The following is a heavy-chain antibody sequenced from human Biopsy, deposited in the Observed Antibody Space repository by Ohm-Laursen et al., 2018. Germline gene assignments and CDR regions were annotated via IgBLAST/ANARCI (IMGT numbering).Heavy chain of an antibody. V-gene: IGHV1-69*13. CDR3: ARDAPGGGSYRFFY. CDR2: IIPIFGTA. J-gene: IGHJ4*02. Sequence: SVKVSCNASGGTFTNYAISWVRQAPGQGLEWMGGIIPIFGTANYAQKFQGRATITADESTSTAYMELSSLRSDDTAVYYCARDAPGGGSYRFFYWGQGSLVTVSS. D-gene: IGHD1-26*01. CDR1: GGTFTNYA.